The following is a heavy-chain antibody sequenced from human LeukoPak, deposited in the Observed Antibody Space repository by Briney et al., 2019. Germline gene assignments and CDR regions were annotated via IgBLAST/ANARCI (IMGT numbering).Heavy chain of an antibody. CDR1: GGYFSGYY. D-gene: IGHD3-22*01. CDR2: INHSGST. J-gene: IGHJ6*03. V-gene: IGHV4-34*01. Sequence: SETLSLTCAVYGGYFSGYYWSWIRQPPGKGLEWIGEINHSGSTNYNPSLKSRVTISGDTSKNQFSLKLSSVTAADTAVYYCARGAVTGITELVGAYYMDVWGKGTSVTVSS. CDR3: ARGAVTGITELVGAYYMDV.